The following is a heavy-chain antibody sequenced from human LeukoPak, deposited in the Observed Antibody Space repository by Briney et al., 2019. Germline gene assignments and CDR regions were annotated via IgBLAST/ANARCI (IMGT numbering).Heavy chain of an antibody. CDR3: ARGRGAGYDSEDY. J-gene: IGHJ4*02. V-gene: IGHV4-59*01. D-gene: IGHD5-12*01. CDR1: GASISSYY. CDR2: VSYRGST. Sequence: SETLSLTCTVSGASISSYYWGWIWQPPREGLGWSGYVSYRGSTNYNPSLKSRVTISVDTSKNQFSLKLSSVTAADTAVYYCARGRGAGYDSEDYWGQGTLVTVSS.